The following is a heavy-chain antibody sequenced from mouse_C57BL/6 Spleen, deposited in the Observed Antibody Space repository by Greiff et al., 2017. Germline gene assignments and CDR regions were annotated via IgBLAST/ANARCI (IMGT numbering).Heavy chain of an antibody. CDR1: GFTFTDYY. Sequence: EVQLQQSGGGLVQPGGSLSLSCAASGFTFTDYYMSWVRQPPGKALEWLGFIRNKANGYTTEYSASVKGRFTISRDNSQSILYLQMNALRAEDSATYYCARTTRYFDVWGTGTTVTVSS. J-gene: IGHJ1*03. CDR3: ARTTRYFDV. V-gene: IGHV7-3*01. D-gene: IGHD1-1*01. CDR2: IRNKANGYTT.